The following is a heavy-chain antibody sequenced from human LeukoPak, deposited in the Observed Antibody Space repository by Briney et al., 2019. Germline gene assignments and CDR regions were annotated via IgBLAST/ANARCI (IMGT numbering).Heavy chain of an antibody. CDR1: GFTVSTNY. J-gene: IGHJ5*02. CDR3: ARGGITLIVVAPHNWFDP. CDR2: IYSGGTT. Sequence: GGSLRLSCAASGFTVSTNYMSWVRQAPGKGLEWVSVIYSGGTTYYAASVKGRFTISRDNSKNTLYLQMNSLRAEDTAVYYCARGGITLIVVAPHNWFDPWGQGTLVTVSS. V-gene: IGHV3-66*01. D-gene: IGHD3-22*01.